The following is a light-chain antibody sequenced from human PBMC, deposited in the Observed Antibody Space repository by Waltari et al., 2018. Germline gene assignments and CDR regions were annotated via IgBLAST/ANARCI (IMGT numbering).Light chain of an antibody. V-gene: IGKV3-15*01. J-gene: IGKJ1*01. CDR2: GAF. CDR3: QQYNAWPPWT. Sequence: EIVMTQSPATLSVSPGESATLSCRASQSIRSNLAWYQQKPGQAPRLLIYGAFTRATGVPARFSGSGSVTEFILTISSLQSEDFAVYYCQQYNAWPPWTFGQGTKVEIK. CDR1: QSIRSN.